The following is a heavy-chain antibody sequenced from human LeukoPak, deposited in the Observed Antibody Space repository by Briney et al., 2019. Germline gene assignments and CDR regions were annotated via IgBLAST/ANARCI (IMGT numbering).Heavy chain of an antibody. CDR1: GDSISSSY. Sequence: SETLSLTCTVSGDSISSSYWSWIRQPPGKGLEWIGFIYIGGYNYNPSLKSRVTMSVDTSKNQVSLKVNSVTAADTAVYFCARQPPDTASFDYWGQGTLVTVSS. CDR3: ARQPPDTASFDY. D-gene: IGHD3-22*01. V-gene: IGHV4-59*01. CDR2: IYIGGY. J-gene: IGHJ4*02.